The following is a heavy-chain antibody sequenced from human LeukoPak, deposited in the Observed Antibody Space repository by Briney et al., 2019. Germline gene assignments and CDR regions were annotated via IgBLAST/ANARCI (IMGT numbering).Heavy chain of an antibody. J-gene: IGHJ4*02. Sequence: PSETLSLTCTVSGGSVSSGSYYWSWIRQPPGKGLEWIGYIYYSGSTNYNPSLKSRVTISVDTSKNQFSLKLSSVTAADTAVYYCARDPQYSSSWFFDYWGQGTLVTVSS. CDR3: ARDPQYSSSWFFDY. CDR1: GGSVSSGSYY. CDR2: IYYSGST. D-gene: IGHD6-13*01. V-gene: IGHV4-61*01.